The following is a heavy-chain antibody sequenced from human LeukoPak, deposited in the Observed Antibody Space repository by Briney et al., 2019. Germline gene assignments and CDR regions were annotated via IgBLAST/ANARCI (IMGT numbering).Heavy chain of an antibody. CDR1: GYTFTSYG. D-gene: IGHD3-22*01. CDR3: ARAASDSRGPRV. J-gene: IGHJ4*02. Sequence: ASVKVSCKASGYTFTSYGISWVRQAPGQGLEGMGWISAYNGNTNYAQKLQGRVTMTTDTSTSTAYTALKSLRSDDTAVYYCARAASDSRGPRVWGQGTLVTASS. CDR2: ISAYNGNT. V-gene: IGHV1-18*01.